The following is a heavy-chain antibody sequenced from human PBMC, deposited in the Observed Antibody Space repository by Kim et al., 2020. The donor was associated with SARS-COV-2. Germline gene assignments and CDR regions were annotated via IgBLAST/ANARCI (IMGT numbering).Heavy chain of an antibody. D-gene: IGHD3-22*01. CDR3: AKDIRGFHRPFDY. V-gene: IGHV3-23*01. CDR1: GFTFSNYA. Sequence: GGSLRLSCVGSGFTFSNYAMNWVRQGPGKGLEWVSGISGAGEITDAADSVKGRFTVSRDNSKNTLYLQMNNLRVEDTAKYFCAKDIRGFHRPFDYWGQGT. CDR2: ISGAGEIT. J-gene: IGHJ4*02.